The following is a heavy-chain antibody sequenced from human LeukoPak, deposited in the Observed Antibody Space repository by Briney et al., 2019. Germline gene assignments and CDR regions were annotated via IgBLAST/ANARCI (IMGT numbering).Heavy chain of an antibody. D-gene: IGHD1-26*01. V-gene: IGHV3-7*01. CDR3: ARAGKWELVLDS. J-gene: IGHJ5*01. CDR2: INQDGSER. CDR1: GFTFSNAW. Sequence: PGGSLRLSCAASGFTFSNAWMSWVRQAPGKGLEWVANINQDGSERYYVDSVKGRFTISRDNAKNSLYLQINSLRAEDTALYYCARAGKWELVLDSWGQGTLVTVSS.